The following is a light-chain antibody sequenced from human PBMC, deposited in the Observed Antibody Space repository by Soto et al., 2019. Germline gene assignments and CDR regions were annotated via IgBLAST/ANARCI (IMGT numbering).Light chain of an antibody. J-gene: IGLJ2*01. V-gene: IGLV1-40*01. CDR2: GNT. CDR1: SSNIGAGCD. CDR3: QSYDTSLSGPVV. Sequence: QSVLTQPPSVSGAPGQRVTMSCTGSSSNIGAGCDVHWYQHLPGTAPKLLIYGNTNRPSGVPDRFSGSKSGTSAPLAITGLQAEDEADYYCQSYDTSLSGPVVFGGGTKVTVL.